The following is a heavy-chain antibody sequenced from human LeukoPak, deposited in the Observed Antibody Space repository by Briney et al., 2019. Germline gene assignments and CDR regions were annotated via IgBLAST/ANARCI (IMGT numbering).Heavy chain of an antibody. J-gene: IGHJ4*02. CDR1: GGSFSGYY. D-gene: IGHD6-19*01. V-gene: IGHV4-34*01. Sequence: SETLSLTCAVYGGSFSGYYWSWIRQPPGKGLEWIGEINHSGSTNYNPSLKSRVTISVDTSKNQFSLKLSAVTAADTAVYYCARGPIIAVAGSSGFDYWGQGTLVTVSS. CDR3: ARGPIIAVAGSSGFDY. CDR2: INHSGST.